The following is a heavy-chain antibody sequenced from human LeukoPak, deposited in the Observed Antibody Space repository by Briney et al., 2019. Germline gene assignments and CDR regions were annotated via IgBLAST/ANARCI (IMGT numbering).Heavy chain of an antibody. D-gene: IGHD4/OR15-4a*01. CDR2: IYSDNT. V-gene: IGHV3-53*01. J-gene: IGHJ4*02. CDR3: ARRAGAYSHPYDY. Sequence: GGSLRLSCTVSGFAVSSNSMSWVRQAPGKGLEWVSFIYSDNTHYSDSVKGRFTISRDNTKNTLYLQMNSLRAEDTAVYYCARRAGAYSHPYDYWGQGTLVTVSS. CDR1: GFAVSSNS.